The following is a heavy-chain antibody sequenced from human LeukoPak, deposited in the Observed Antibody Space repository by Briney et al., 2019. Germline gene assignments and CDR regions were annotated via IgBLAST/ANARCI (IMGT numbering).Heavy chain of an antibody. J-gene: IGHJ4*02. D-gene: IGHD2-15*01. CDR2: IIPIFGTA. Sequence: ASVKVSCKASGGTFSSYAISWVRQAPGQGLEWMGGIIPIFGTANYAQKFQGRVTITADESTSTAYMELSSLRSEDTAVYYCAVGTLGYCSGGSCYSSFDYWGQGTLVTVSS. CDR3: AVGTLGYCSGGSCYSSFDY. CDR1: GGTFSSYA. V-gene: IGHV1-69*13.